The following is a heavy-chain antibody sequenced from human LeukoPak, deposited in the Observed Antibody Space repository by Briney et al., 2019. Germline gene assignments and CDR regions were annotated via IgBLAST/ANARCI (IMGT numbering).Heavy chain of an antibody. CDR2: INHSGST. D-gene: IGHD1-7*01. J-gene: IGHJ5*02. CDR1: GGSFSGYY. V-gene: IGHV4-34*01. Sequence: ASETLSLTCAVYGGSFSGYYWSWIRQPPGKGLEWIGEINHSGSTTYNPSLKSRVIIAVDTSKNQFSLKLTSVTAADTAVYYCASTGELRRGWFDPWGQGTLVTVSS. CDR3: ASTGELRRGWFDP.